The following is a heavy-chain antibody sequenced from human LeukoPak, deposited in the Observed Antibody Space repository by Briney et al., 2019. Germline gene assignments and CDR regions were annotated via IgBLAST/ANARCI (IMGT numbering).Heavy chain of an antibody. CDR2: IYYSGST. Sequence: SETLSLTCTVSCGSISSYYWSWIRQPPGKGLEWIGYIYYSGSTNYNPSLKSRVTISVDTSKNQFSLKLSSVTAADTAVYYCATFHSSSWYLDYWGQGTLVTVSS. CDR3: ATFHSSSWYLDY. J-gene: IGHJ4*02. V-gene: IGHV4-59*01. D-gene: IGHD6-13*01. CDR1: CGSISSYY.